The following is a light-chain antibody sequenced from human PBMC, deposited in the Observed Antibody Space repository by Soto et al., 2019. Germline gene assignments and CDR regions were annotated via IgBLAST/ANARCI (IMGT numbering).Light chain of an antibody. CDR2: KAS. CDR3: QHYKSYSEFS. V-gene: IGKV1-5*03. J-gene: IGKJ3*01. CDR1: PSINNW. Sequence: DIQMTQSPPTLSGCVGDRGTITCRASPSINNWLAWYQPKPGKAPKLLVYKASTLENGVPSRFSGSGSGTEFTLTIGCLQPDDFATYYGQHYKSYSEFSFGHGTKVDIK.